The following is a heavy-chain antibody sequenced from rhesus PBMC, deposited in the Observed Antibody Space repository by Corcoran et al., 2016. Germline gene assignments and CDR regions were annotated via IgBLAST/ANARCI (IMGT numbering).Heavy chain of an antibody. Sequence: EVRLVESGGGLVQPGGSLRLSCAASGFSFSDYYMSWVRQAPGKGPEWVAFIRNKAKGGTAEYAAAAKDRLTISRDDSKSIASRKMNSLKIEDTAVYYCARDSYYSGSLWGDNSLDVWGRGVLVTVSS. J-gene: IGHJ5-2*02. V-gene: IGHV3-116*02. CDR2: IRNKAKGGTA. D-gene: IGHD3-16*01. CDR3: ARDSYYSGSLWGDNSLDV. CDR1: GFSFSDYY.